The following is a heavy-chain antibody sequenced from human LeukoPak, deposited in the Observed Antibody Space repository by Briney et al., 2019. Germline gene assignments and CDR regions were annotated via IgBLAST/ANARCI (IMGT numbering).Heavy chain of an antibody. CDR2: IYYSGST. CDR3: ARRKGDITGYYDAFDI. J-gene: IGHJ3*02. Sequence: SETLSLTCTVSGGSISSYYWGWIRQPPGKGLEWIGHIYYSGSTNYNPSLRSRVTISVDTSRNQFSLRLSSVTAADTAVYYCARRKGDITGYYDAFDIWGQGTMVTVSS. D-gene: IGHD3-22*01. V-gene: IGHV4-59*08. CDR1: GGSISSYY.